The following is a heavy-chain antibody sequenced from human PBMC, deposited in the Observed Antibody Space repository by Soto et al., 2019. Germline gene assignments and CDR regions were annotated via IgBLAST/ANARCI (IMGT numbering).Heavy chain of an antibody. CDR3: ARGRYGDY. V-gene: IGHV1-18*01. CDR2: ISAHNGNT. D-gene: IGHD1-1*01. Sequence: QVHLVQSGAGVKKPGASVKVSCKGSGYTFTSYGITWVRQVPGQELEWMGWISAHNGNTNYAQKLQGRVTVTRDTSTSTAYMELRSLRSDDTPVYYCARGRYGDYWGQGALVTVSS. CDR1: GYTFTSYG. J-gene: IGHJ4*02.